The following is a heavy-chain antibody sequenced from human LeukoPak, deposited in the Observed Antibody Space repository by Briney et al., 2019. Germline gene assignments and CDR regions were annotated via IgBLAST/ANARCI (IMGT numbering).Heavy chain of an antibody. J-gene: IGHJ6*03. CDR2: ISSSSSYI. D-gene: IGHD2/OR15-2a*01. V-gene: IGHV3-21*01. CDR3: AYFLNPLYYYYYYMDV. Sequence: GGSLRLSCAASGFTFSSYSMNWVRQAPGKGLEWVSSISSSSSYIYYADSVKGRFTISRDNAKNSLYLQMNSLRAEDTAVYYCAYFLNPLYYYYYYMDVWGKGTTVTVSS. CDR1: GFTFSSYS.